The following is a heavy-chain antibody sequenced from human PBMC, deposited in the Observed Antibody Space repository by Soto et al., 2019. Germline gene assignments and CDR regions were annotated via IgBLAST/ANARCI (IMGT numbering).Heavy chain of an antibody. CDR3: AKMSFGDEYNRGEAFDI. CDR1: GFTFSSYA. J-gene: IGHJ3*02. CDR2: ISGSGGST. D-gene: IGHD3-16*01. V-gene: IGHV3-23*01. Sequence: PGGSLRLSCAASGFTFSSYAMSWVRQAPGKGLEWVSAISGSGGSTYYADSVKGRFTISRDNSKNTLYLQMNSLRAEDTAVYYCAKMSFGDEYNRGEAFDIWGQGTMVTVSS.